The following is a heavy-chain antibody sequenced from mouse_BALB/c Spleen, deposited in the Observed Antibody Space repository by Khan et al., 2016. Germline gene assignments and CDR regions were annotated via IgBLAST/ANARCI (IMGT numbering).Heavy chain of an antibody. D-gene: IGHD2-3*01. CDR3: ARDIDDIWYFDV. CDR2: SRPKAKGYTT. V-gene: IGHV7-3*02. J-gene: IGHJ1*01. CDR1: GFTFTDYY. Sequence: EMELVESGGGLVQPGDSLRLSCATSGFTFTDYYISWVRQPPGKALEWLGFSRPKAKGYTTESSASVKGRFTISRDNSQSILYLQMNNLSAEDSATYNCARDIDDIWYFDVWGAGTTVTVST.